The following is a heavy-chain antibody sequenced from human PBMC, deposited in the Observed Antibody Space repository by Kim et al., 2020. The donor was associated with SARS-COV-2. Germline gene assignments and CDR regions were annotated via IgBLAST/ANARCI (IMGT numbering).Heavy chain of an antibody. CDR2: FDPEDGET. D-gene: IGHD5-12*01. Sequence: ASVKVSCKVSGYTLTELSMHWVRQAPGKGLEWMGGFDPEDGETIYAQKFQGRVTMTEDTSTDTAYMELSSLRSEDTAVYYCATGVGYGGYTLAGYWGQGTLVTVSS. CDR3: ATGVGYGGYTLAGY. CDR1: GYTLTELS. J-gene: IGHJ4*02. V-gene: IGHV1-24*01.